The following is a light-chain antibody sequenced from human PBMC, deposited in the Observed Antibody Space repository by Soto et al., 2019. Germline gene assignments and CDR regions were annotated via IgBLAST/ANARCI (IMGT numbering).Light chain of an antibody. Sequence: QSALTQPASVSGSPAQSITISCTGSSSDVGGSGLVSWYQFHPGKAPKLLIFEGFKRPSGVSNRFSGSKSGSTASLTISGLQTEDEGDYYCSAYTARSTLVFGGGTKVTVL. CDR3: SAYTARSTLV. CDR1: SSDVGGSGL. CDR2: EGF. J-gene: IGLJ3*02. V-gene: IGLV2-14*02.